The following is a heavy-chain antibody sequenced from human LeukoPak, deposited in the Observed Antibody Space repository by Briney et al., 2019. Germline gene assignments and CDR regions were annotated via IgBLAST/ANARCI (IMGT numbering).Heavy chain of an antibody. J-gene: IGHJ4*02. D-gene: IGHD6-13*01. CDR2: TYYRSKWYN. V-gene: IGHV6-1*01. CDR3: AREETSIAAAGTSGVYFDY. CDR1: GDSVSSNSAA. Sequence: SQTLSLTCAISGDSVSSNSAAWNWISQSPSRGLEWLGRTYYRSKWYNDYAVSVKSRITINPDTSKNQFSLQLNSVTPEDTAVYYCAREETSIAAAGTSGVYFDYWGQGTLVTVSS.